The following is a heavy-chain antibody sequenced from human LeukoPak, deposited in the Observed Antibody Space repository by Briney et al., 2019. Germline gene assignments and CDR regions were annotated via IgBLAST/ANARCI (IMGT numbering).Heavy chain of an antibody. D-gene: IGHD3-22*01. CDR1: GFTFSSYG. Sequence: GRSLRLSCAASGFTFSSYGMHWARQAPGKGLEWVAVIWYDGSNKYYADSVKGRLTISRDNSKNTLYLQMNSLRAEDTAVYYCAKDLSFAYYDSSGPLFQHWGQGTLVTVSS. V-gene: IGHV3-33*06. CDR3: AKDLSFAYYDSSGPLFQH. CDR2: IWYDGSNK. J-gene: IGHJ1*01.